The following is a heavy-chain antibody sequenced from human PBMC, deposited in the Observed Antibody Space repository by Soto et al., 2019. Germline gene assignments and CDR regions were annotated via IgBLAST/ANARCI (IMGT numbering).Heavy chain of an antibody. CDR1: GGTFSSYT. Sequence: QVQLVQSGAEVKKPGSSVKVSCKASGGTFSSYTISWVRQAPGQGLEWMGRIIPILGIANYAQKFQGRVTITAEKSTSTAYMELSSLRSEDTAVYYCARDSDRTFDYWGQGTLVTVSS. CDR3: ARDSDRTFDY. CDR2: IIPILGIA. J-gene: IGHJ4*02. V-gene: IGHV1-69*08. D-gene: IGHD3-22*01.